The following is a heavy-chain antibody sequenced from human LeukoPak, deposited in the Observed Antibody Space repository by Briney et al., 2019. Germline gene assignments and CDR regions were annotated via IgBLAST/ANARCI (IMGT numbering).Heavy chain of an antibody. J-gene: IGHJ4*02. CDR3: AREADGSGSFDY. Sequence: SETLSLTCAVYGGSFSNYYWSWIRQPPGQGLEWIGEINHSGSTNYNPSLKSRVTISVDTSKNQFSLKLSSVTAPDTAVYYCAREADGSGSFDYWGQGTLVTVSS. D-gene: IGHD3-10*01. CDR2: INHSGST. CDR1: GGSFSNYY. V-gene: IGHV4-34*01.